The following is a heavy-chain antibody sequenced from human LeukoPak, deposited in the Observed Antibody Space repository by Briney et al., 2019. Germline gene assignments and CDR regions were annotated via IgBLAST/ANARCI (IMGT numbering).Heavy chain of an antibody. CDR2: IIPIFGTP. Sequence: SVKVSRKASGGTFSNYAISWVRQAPGQGLEWMGGIIPIFGTPNYAQKFQGRVTITADESTTTAYMELSSLRSEDTAMYYCARELRDSSGYYLAPFEYWGQGTLVTVSS. J-gene: IGHJ4*02. D-gene: IGHD3-22*01. V-gene: IGHV1-69*13. CDR3: ARELRDSSGYYLAPFEY. CDR1: GGTFSNYA.